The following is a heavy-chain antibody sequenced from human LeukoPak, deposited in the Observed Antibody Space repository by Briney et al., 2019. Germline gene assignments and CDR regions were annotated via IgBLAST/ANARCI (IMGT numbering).Heavy chain of an antibody. Sequence: GGSLRLSCAASGFTFSSNYMSWVRRAPGKGLEWVSVIYSGGSTYYADSVKGRFTISRDNSKNTLYLQMNSLRAEDTAVYYCARADFVKWWFDPWGQGTLVTVSS. CDR1: GFTFSSNY. D-gene: IGHD1-26*01. V-gene: IGHV3-66*02. CDR3: ARADFVKWWFDP. CDR2: IYSGGST. J-gene: IGHJ5*02.